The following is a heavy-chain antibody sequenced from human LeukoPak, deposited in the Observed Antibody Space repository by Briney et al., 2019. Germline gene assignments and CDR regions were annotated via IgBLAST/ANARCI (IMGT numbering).Heavy chain of an antibody. CDR1: GFTFSSYG. V-gene: IGHV3-30*18. CDR2: ISYDGSNK. D-gene: IGHD4-17*01. J-gene: IGHJ4*02. Sequence: GGSLRLSCAASGFTFSSYGMHWVRKAPGKGLEWVAVISYDGSNKYYADSVKGRFTISRDNSKNTLYLQMNSLRAEDTAVYYCAKDFEVGEAVTLDYWGQGTLVTVSS. CDR3: AKDFEVGEAVTLDY.